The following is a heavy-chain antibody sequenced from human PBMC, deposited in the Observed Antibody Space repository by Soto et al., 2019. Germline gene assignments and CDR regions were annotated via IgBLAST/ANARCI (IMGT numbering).Heavy chain of an antibody. CDR1: GFSFTTYG. J-gene: IGHJ4*02. D-gene: IGHD2-21*02. Sequence: QVQLVESGGGVVQPGRSLRLSCVASGFSFTTYGLHWVRQAPGKGLEWVAVIWYDGSNQYYADSVKGRFTISGANAKSILYLEWNCMRVEDRAVYYCVNDHWGGDFYSDSYFGYWGQGTLVTVSS. CDR2: IWYDGSNQ. CDR3: VNDHWGGDFYSDSYFGY. V-gene: IGHV3-33*06.